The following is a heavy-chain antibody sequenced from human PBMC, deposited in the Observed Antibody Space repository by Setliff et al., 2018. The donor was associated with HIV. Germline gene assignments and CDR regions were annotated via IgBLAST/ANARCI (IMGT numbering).Heavy chain of an antibody. Sequence: PSETLSLTCTVSAGSIISSSYYWGWIRQPPGKGLEWIGSIYYRGSTNYNPSLKSRVTISVDTSKNQFSLNLSSVTAADTAVYYCARAQNEPDPRDNWFDPWGQGTLVTVSS. D-gene: IGHD1-1*01. V-gene: IGHV4-39*07. CDR3: ARAQNEPDPRDNWFDP. J-gene: IGHJ5*02. CDR2: IYYRGST. CDR1: AGSIISSSYY.